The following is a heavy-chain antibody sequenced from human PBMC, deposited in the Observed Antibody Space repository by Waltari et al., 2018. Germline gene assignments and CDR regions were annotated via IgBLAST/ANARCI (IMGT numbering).Heavy chain of an antibody. J-gene: IGHJ3*02. CDR1: GGSISSYH. V-gene: IGHV4-59*08. D-gene: IGHD2-8*01. CDR2: LHYSGVT. CDR3: ARRMTNQNCFDM. Sequence: VQLQGSGPGLVKPSGTLSLTGRAPGGSISSYHWSWIRQPPGKGLEWIGNLHYSGVTKYDPSLKSRVATIIDLNKNQSSLKLNSATAADTAVYYCARRMTNQNCFDMWGQGAMVTVSS.